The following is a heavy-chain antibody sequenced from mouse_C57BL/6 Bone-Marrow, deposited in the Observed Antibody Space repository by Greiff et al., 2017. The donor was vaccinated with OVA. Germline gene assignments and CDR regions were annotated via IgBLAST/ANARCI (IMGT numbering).Heavy chain of an antibody. J-gene: IGHJ2*01. Sequence: QVQLQQSGAELVRPGASVTLSCKASGYTFTDYEMHWVKQTPVHGLEWIGSIDPETGGTAYNQKFKGKAILTADKSSSTAYMELRSLTSEDSAVYYCARRQYSIYFDYWGQGTTLTVSS. CDR3: ARRQYSIYFDY. CDR1: GYTFTDYE. V-gene: IGHV1-15*01. CDR2: IDPETGGT. D-gene: IGHD2-5*01.